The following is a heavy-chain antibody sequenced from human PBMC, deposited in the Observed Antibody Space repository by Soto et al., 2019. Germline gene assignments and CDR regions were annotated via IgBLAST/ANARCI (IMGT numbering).Heavy chain of an antibody. J-gene: IGHJ3*02. D-gene: IGHD1-26*01. CDR2: ISYDGSEK. Sequence: ESGGGVVQPGRSLRLSCAASGLTFSSYGMDWVRQAPGKGLEWVAGISYDGSEKYYTASVKGRFTISRDNSKNTVYLQMNSLRVEDTAVYYCAKDRSYQYSDAFDIWGQGTMVAVSP. V-gene: IGHV3-30*18. CDR3: AKDRSYQYSDAFDI. CDR1: GLTFSSYG.